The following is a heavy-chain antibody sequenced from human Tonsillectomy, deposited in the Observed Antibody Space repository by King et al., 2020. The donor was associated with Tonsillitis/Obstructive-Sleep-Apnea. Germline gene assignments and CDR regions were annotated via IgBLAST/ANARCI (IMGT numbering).Heavy chain of an antibody. CDR1: GFTFSNAW. CDR3: ITDGPFVPYGMDV. J-gene: IGHJ6*02. V-gene: IGHV3-15*07. Sequence: VQLVESGGGLVKPGGSLRLSCAASGFTFSNAWMNWVRQAPGKGLEWVGRIKSKIDGGTTGYAAPVNGRFTISRDDSKNTLYLQMNSLKTEDTAVYYCITDGPFVPYGMDVWGQGTTVTVSS. D-gene: IGHD3-16*01. CDR2: IKSKIDGGTT.